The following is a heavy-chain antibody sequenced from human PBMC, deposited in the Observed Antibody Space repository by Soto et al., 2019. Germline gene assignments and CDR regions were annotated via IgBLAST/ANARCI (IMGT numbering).Heavy chain of an antibody. CDR2: IYHSGST. Sequence: TLSLTCAVSGGSIRSGGYSWSWIRQPPGEGLEWIGYIYHSGSTYYNPSLKSRVTISVDRSKNQFSLKLSSVTAADTAGYYCARGNVVPHDYWGQGTLVTVSS. CDR3: ARGNVVPHDY. V-gene: IGHV4-30-2*01. D-gene: IGHD2-21*01. CDR1: GGSIRSGGYS. J-gene: IGHJ4*02.